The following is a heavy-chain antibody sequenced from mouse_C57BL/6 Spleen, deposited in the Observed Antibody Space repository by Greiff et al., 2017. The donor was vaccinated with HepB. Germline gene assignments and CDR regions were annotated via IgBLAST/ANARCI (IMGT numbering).Heavy chain of an antibody. V-gene: IGHV1-50*01. J-gene: IGHJ3*01. CDR1: GYTFTSYW. CDR3: ARPSYGSSSAWFAY. D-gene: IGHD1-1*01. CDR2: IDPSDSYT. Sequence: VQLQQPGAELVKPGASVKLSCKASGYTFTSYWMQWVKQRPGQGLEWIGEIDPSDSYTNYNQKFKGKATLTVDTSSSTASMQLSSLTSEDSAVYYCARPSYGSSSAWFAYWGQGTLVTVSA.